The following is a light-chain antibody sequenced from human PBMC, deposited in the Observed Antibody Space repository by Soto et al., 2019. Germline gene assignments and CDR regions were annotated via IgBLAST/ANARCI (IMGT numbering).Light chain of an antibody. CDR2: INS. CDR3: AAWDDSLNGVV. V-gene: IGLV1-44*01. Sequence: QSVLTQPPSASGTPGQRVTISCSGSSSNIGSKTVNWYQQVPGTAPKLLIYINSQRPSGVPDRFSGSKSGTSASLAISGLQSEDEADYYCAAWDDSLNGVVFGGGTKLTVL. CDR1: SSNIGSKT. J-gene: IGLJ2*01.